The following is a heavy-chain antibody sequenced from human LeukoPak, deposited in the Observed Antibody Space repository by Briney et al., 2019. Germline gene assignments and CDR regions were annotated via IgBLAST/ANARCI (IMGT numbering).Heavy chain of an antibody. Sequence: GGSLRLSCTASGFTFGDYAMSWFRQAPGKGLEWVGFIRSNAYGGTTEYAASVKGRFTISRDDSKSIAYLQMNSLKTEDTAVYYCTRGDGDYQTEFDYWGQGTLVTVSS. CDR3: TRGDGDYQTEFDY. CDR1: GFTFGDYA. J-gene: IGHJ4*02. V-gene: IGHV3-49*03. CDR2: IRSNAYGGTT. D-gene: IGHD4-17*01.